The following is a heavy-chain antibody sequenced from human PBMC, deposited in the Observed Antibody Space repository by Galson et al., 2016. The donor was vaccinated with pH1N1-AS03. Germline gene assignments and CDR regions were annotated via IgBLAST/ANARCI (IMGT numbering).Heavy chain of an antibody. V-gene: IGHV5-51*01. D-gene: IGHD6-25*01. J-gene: IGHJ5*02. Sequence: QSGAEVKKPGESLKISCKTSGYSFTNSWIAWVRQMPGKGLEWMGFIHPIDSDARYNPSFEGQVTISADKSINTAYLQWSSLKASDTAIYYCARHNEAATLSAPSDPWGQGTLVTVSS. CDR2: IHPIDSDA. CDR3: ARHNEAATLSAPSDP. CDR1: GYSFTNSW.